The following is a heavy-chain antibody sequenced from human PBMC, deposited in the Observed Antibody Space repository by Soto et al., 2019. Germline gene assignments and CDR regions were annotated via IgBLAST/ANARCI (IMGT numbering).Heavy chain of an antibody. J-gene: IGHJ6*02. CDR1: GYTFTSSA. CDR2: INAGNGNT. Sequence: ASVKVSCKASGYTFTSSAMHWVRQAPGQRLEWLGWINAGNGNTIYSQTFQDRVTITRDTSASTVYMEVNSLRSEDTAVYYCARVNYDFWSGYSTPYYYYGMDVWGQGTTVTVSS. D-gene: IGHD3-3*01. CDR3: ARVNYDFWSGYSTPYYYYGMDV. V-gene: IGHV1-3*01.